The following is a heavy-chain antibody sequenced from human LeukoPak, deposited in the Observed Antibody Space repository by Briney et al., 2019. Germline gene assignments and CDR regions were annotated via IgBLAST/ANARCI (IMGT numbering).Heavy chain of an antibody. D-gene: IGHD3-22*01. V-gene: IGHV4-38-2*02. J-gene: IGHJ4*02. CDR3: ARCDSSGYRYYFDY. CDR1: GYSISSGYY. CDR2: IYHSGST. Sequence: SETLSLTCTVSGYSISSGYYWGWIRQPPGKGLEWIGSIYHSGSTYYNPSLKSRVTMSVDTSKNQFSLKLSSVTAADTAVYYCARCDSSGYRYYFDYWGQGTLVTVSS.